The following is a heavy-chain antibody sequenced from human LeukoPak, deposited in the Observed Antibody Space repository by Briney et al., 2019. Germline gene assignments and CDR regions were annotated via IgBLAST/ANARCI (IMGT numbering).Heavy chain of an antibody. J-gene: IGHJ3*02. CDR1: GFIVSSYS. Sequence: GGSLRLSCAASGFIVSSYSMHWVRQAPGKGLEWVSALSSSGGSTYYADSVKGRFTISRDNSRNTLYLQMNSLRAEDTALYYCARVSRSGNLDMHFDIWGQGTMVTVSS. CDR2: LSSSGGST. V-gene: IGHV3-23*01. D-gene: IGHD1-26*01. CDR3: ARVSRSGNLDMHFDI.